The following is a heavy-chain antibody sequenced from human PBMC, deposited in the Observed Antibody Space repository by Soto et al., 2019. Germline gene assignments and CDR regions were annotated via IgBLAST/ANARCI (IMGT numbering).Heavy chain of an antibody. CDR2: ISYDGSNK. V-gene: IGHV3-30-3*01. CDR3: ARDVLLWFGKFDY. CDR1: GFTFSSYA. J-gene: IGHJ4*02. Sequence: PRGSLRLSCAASGFTFSSYAMHWVRQAPGKGLEWVAVISYDGSNKYYADSVKGRFTISRDNSKNTLYLQMNSLRAEDTAVYYCARDVLLWFGKFDYWGQGTLVTVSS. D-gene: IGHD3-10*01.